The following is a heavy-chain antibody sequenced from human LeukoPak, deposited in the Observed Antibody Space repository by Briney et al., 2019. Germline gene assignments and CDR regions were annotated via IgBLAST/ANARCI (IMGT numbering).Heavy chain of an antibody. D-gene: IGHD2-8*02. CDR3: AREESGGYFDY. CDR1: GYTFSDYY. Sequence: ASVKVSCKASGYTFSDYYMHWVRQAPGQGLEWMGLVNPTGTGTNYAQKFRGRVTLTRDTSTTTVYMELSSLRSEDSAVYYCAREESGGYFDYWGQGTLVTVSS. V-gene: IGHV1-46*01. CDR2: VNPTGTGT. J-gene: IGHJ4*02.